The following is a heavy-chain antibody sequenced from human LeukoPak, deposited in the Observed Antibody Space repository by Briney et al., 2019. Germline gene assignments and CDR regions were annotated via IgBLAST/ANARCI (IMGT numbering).Heavy chain of an antibody. J-gene: IGHJ4*02. V-gene: IGHV4-34*01. D-gene: IGHD4-17*01. CDR3: ARGRDDYGDYVFDY. Sequence: KPSETLSLTCAVYGGSFSGYYWSWIRQPPGKGLEWIGEINHSGSTNYNPSLKSRVTISVDTSKNQFSLKLSSVTAVDTAVYYCARGRDDYGDYVFDYWGQGTLVTVSS. CDR1: GGSFSGYY. CDR2: INHSGST.